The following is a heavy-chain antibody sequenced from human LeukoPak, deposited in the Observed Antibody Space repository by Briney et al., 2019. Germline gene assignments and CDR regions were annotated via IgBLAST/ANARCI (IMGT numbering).Heavy chain of an antibody. CDR1: GXSISSNH. Sequence: SETLSLTCTVSGXSISSNHWSWIRQSPGKGLEWIAYISYSGSTNYNPSLKSRVTMSVDTSKNQFSLKVSSVTAADTAVYYCARHGGSWTFDYWGQGTLVTVSS. CDR2: ISYSGST. V-gene: IGHV4-59*08. J-gene: IGHJ4*02. CDR3: ARHGGSWTFDY. D-gene: IGHD1-26*01.